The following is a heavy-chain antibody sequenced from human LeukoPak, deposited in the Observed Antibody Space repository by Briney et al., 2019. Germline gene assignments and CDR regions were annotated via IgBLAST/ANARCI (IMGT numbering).Heavy chain of an antibody. CDR1: GYTFTSYG. V-gene: IGHV1-18*01. J-gene: IGHJ5*02. CDR2: ISAYNGNT. D-gene: IGHD3-10*01. Sequence: GASVKVSCKASGYTFTSYGISWVRQAPGQGLEWMGWISAYNGNTNYAQKLQGRVTMTTDTSTSTAYMELRSLRSDDTAVYYCARVGNTYYYGSGSYYCFDPWGQGTLVTVSS. CDR3: ARVGNTYYYGSGSYYCFDP.